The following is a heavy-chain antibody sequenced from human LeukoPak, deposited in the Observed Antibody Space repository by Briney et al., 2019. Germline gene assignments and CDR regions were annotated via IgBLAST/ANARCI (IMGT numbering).Heavy chain of an antibody. J-gene: IGHJ5*01. V-gene: IGHV5-51*01. CDR3: AIGRGGQQLGDS. CDR2: IYPDDSDT. CDR1: EYGFPNYC. D-gene: IGHD6-13*01. Sequence: GESLKISFKHSEYGFPNYCIGWVRQMPGKGLEWMGIIYPDDSDTRYSPSFQGQVTISADRSINTAYLQRSSLKAADTAMYYCAIGRGGQQLGDSWGQGTLVIVSS.